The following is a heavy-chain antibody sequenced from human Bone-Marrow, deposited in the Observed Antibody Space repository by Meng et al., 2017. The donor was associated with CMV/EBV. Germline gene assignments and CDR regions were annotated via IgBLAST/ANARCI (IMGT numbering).Heavy chain of an antibody. CDR1: GFTFSRYW. V-gene: IGHV3-74*01. J-gene: IGHJ6*02. Sequence: GESLKISCESSGFTFSRYWMHWVRQAPGKGLFWVSRVSSDGSSTTYADSVKGRSTIYRDNTKNTVYLQMNSLRAEDTAVYYCARDSRSGYYYYGMDVWGQGTTVTVSS. CDR2: VSSDGSST. D-gene: IGHD2-2*01. CDR3: ARDSRSGYYYYGMDV.